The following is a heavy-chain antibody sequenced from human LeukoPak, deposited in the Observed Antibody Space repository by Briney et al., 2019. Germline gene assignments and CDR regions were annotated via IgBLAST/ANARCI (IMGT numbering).Heavy chain of an antibody. Sequence: GGSLRLSCAASGFSFSNYWMHWVRQPPGKGLEWVSYIGSSSRTIYYTDSVKGRFTISRDNAKNSLYLQMNSLRDEDTAIYYCARYTSSPRGFDCWGQGTLVTVSS. CDR1: GFSFSNYW. D-gene: IGHD6-13*01. V-gene: IGHV3-48*02. J-gene: IGHJ4*02. CDR2: IGSSSRTI. CDR3: ARYTSSPRGFDC.